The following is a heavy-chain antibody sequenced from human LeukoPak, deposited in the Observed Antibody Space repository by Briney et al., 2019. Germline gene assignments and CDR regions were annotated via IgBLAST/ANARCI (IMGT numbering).Heavy chain of an antibody. J-gene: IGHJ4*02. CDR3: AKVGGWELREALDY. CDR2: ISWNSGSI. D-gene: IGHD1-26*01. V-gene: IGHV3-9*01. CDR1: GFTFDDYA. Sequence: GGSLRLSCAASGFTFDDYAMHWVRQASGKGLEWVSGISWNSGSIGYADSVKGRFTISRDNAKNSLYLQMNSLRAEDTALYYCAKVGGWELREALDYWGQGTLVTVSS.